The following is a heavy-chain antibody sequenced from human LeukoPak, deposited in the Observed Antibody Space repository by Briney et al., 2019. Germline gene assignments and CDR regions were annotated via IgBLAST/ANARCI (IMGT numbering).Heavy chain of an antibody. D-gene: IGHD2-15*01. V-gene: IGHV3-23*01. CDR2: ISDSDGST. Sequence: GGSLRLSCAASGFTFSIYSMSWVRQAPGKGLQWVSAISDSDGSTYYADSVKGRFTISRDNSKSTLYLQMNSLRAEDTAVYYCASPDIRSYYGIDVWGQGTTVTVSS. CDR3: ASPDIRSYYGIDV. J-gene: IGHJ6*02. CDR1: GFTFSIYS.